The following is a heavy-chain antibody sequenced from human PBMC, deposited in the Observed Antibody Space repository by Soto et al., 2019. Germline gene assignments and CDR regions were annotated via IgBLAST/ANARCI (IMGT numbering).Heavy chain of an antibody. CDR3: AKWLATGNDRLSYYYYGMDV. CDR2: ISGSGGST. J-gene: IGHJ6*02. D-gene: IGHD3-16*02. V-gene: IGHV3-23*01. CDR1: GFTFSSYA. Sequence: GGSLRLSCAASGFTFSSYAMSWVRQAPGKGLEWVSAISGSGGSTYYADSVKGRFTISRDNSKNTLYLQMNSLRAEDTAVYYCAKWLATGNDRLSYYYYGMDVWGQGILVTVSS.